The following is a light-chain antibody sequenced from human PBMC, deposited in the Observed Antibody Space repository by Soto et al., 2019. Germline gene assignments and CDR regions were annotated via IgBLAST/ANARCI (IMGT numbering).Light chain of an antibody. J-gene: IGLJ1*01. V-gene: IGLV2-8*01. CDR2: EVS. CDR1: SSDVGGYNY. Sequence: QSALTQPPSASGSPGQSVTISCTGTSSDVGGYNYVSWYQQHPGKAPKLIIYEVSNRPSGVPDRFSGAKSGSTAALTISGLDAGDEAYYYRRSYAGSNNFVFGSGTKLTVL. CDR3: RSYAGSNNFV.